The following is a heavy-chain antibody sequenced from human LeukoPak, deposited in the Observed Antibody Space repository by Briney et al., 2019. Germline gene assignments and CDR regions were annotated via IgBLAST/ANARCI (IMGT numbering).Heavy chain of an antibody. CDR2: INGSGGST. Sequence: PGGSLRLSCAASGFTFSSYAMSWVRQAPGKGLEWVSAINGSGGSTYYADSVKGRFTISRDNSKNTLYLQMNSLRAEDTAVYYCAIAAVNYDSSGYYPYYYYGMDVWGQGTTVTVSS. CDR1: GFTFSSYA. J-gene: IGHJ6*02. V-gene: IGHV3-23*01. D-gene: IGHD3-22*01. CDR3: AIAAVNYDSSGYYPYYYYGMDV.